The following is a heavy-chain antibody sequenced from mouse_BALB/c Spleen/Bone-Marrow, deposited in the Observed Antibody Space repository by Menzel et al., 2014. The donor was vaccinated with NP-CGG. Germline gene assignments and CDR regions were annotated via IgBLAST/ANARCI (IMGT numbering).Heavy chain of an antibody. CDR2: INPSNGVN. V-gene: IGHV1S81*02. CDR3: SRGGNFDVMDY. Sequence: QVQLQQSGAELVKPGASVKLSCKASGYTFTSYYMYRVKQRPGQGLEWIGGINPSNGVNNFNEKFKSKASLTVDKSSSTAYMQLSSLTSEDSAVYYCSRGGNFDVMDYWGQGTSVTVSS. J-gene: IGHJ4*01. D-gene: IGHD2-1*01. CDR1: GYTFTSYY.